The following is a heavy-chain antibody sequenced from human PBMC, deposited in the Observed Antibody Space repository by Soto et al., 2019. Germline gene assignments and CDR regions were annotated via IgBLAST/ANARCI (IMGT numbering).Heavy chain of an antibody. CDR3: TRAAWFPYLSFY. V-gene: IGHV3-48*03. J-gene: IGHJ4*02. Sequence: QPVGSLRLSCAASGFTFSRFELHWVRQAPGKGLEWISYISSSGSTAYYASSVEGRFTISRDNANNSVYLQMASLRAEDTALYYCTRAAWFPYLSFYWGQGALVTVSS. D-gene: IGHD3-10*01. CDR2: ISSSGSTA. CDR1: GFTFSRFE.